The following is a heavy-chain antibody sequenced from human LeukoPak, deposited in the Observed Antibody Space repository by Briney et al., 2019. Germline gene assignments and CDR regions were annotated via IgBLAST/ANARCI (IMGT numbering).Heavy chain of an antibody. CDR3: ARDHSNYGAYNNWFDP. CDR1: GGSISSGSYY. D-gene: IGHD4-11*01. J-gene: IGHJ5*02. Sequence: SETLSLTCAVSGGSISSGSYYWSWIRQPAGKGLEWIGRIYTSGSTNYNPSLKSRVTISVDTSKNQFSLKLSSVTAADTAVYYCARDHSNYGAYNNWFDPWGQGTLVTVSS. CDR2: IYTSGST. V-gene: IGHV4-61*02.